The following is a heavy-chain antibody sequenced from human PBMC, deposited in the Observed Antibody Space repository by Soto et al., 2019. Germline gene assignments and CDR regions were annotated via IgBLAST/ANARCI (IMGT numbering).Heavy chain of an antibody. Sequence: VVISYYGSNKYYADSVKGRFAISRDNSKNTLYLQMNSLRAEDTALYYCARDQRTSYYDFWSGYYYFDYWGQGTLVTVSS. CDR3: ARDQRTSYYDFWSGYYYFDY. V-gene: IGHV3-30*09. J-gene: IGHJ4*02. CDR2: ISYYGSNK. D-gene: IGHD3-3*01.